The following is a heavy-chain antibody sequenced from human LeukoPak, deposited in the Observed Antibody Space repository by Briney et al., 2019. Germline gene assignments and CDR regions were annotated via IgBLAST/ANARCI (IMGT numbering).Heavy chain of an antibody. J-gene: IGHJ6*02. D-gene: IGHD2-8*01. V-gene: IGHV3-21*01. CDR1: GFTFSSYS. CDR2: ISSSSSYI. Sequence: SGGSLRLSCAASGFTFSSYSMNWVRQAPGKGLEWVSSISSSSSYIYYADSVKGRFTISRDNAKNSLYLQMNSLRAEDTAVYYCARDRHCVNGVCHSPPGMDVWGQGTTVTVSS. CDR3: ARDRHCVNGVCHSPPGMDV.